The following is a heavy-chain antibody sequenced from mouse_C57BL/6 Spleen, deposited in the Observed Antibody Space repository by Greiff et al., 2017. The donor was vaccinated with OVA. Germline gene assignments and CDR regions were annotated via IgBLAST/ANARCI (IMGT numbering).Heavy chain of an antibody. Sequence: QVQLQQSGAELVKPGASVKISCKASGYAFSSYWMNWVKQRPGKGLEWIGQIYPGDGDTNYNGKFKGKATLTADKSSSTAYMQLSSLTSEDSAVYFCARQPGSSGYVGYWGQGTTLTVSS. D-gene: IGHD3-2*02. CDR3: ARQPGSSGYVGY. J-gene: IGHJ2*01. V-gene: IGHV1-80*01. CDR2: IYPGDGDT. CDR1: GYAFSSYW.